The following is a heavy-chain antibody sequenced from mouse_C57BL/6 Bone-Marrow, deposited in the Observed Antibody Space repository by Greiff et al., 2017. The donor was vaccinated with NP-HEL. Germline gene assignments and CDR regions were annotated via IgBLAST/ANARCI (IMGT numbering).Heavy chain of an antibody. CDR3: ARKAYYGRSYEFAY. CDR2: IDPSDSYT. D-gene: IGHD1-1*01. Sequence: VQLQQPGAELVKPGASVKLSCKASGYTFTTYWMQWVKQRPGQGLAWIGEIDPSDSYTNYNQKFKGKATLTVDTSSSTANMQLSSLTSEDSAVYYCARKAYYGRSYEFAYWGQGTLVTVSA. J-gene: IGHJ3*01. CDR1: GYTFTTYW. V-gene: IGHV1-50*01.